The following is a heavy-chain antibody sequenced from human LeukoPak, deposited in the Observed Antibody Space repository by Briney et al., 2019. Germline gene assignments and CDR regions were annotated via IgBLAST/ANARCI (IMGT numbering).Heavy chain of an antibody. J-gene: IGHJ4*02. CDR1: GFTFSSYA. Sequence: GGSLRLSCAASGFTFSSYAMHWVRQAPGKGLEWVAVISYDGSNKYYADSVKGRFTISRDNSKNTLYLQMNSLRAEDTAVYYCANSGPAAMFFDYWGQGTLVTVSS. CDR3: ANSGPAAMFFDY. V-gene: IGHV3-30*04. D-gene: IGHD2-2*01. CDR2: ISYDGSNK.